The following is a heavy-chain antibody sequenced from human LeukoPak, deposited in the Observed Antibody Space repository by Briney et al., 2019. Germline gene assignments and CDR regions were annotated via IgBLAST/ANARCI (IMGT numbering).Heavy chain of an antibody. CDR2: IYPGDSDT. J-gene: IGHJ4*02. D-gene: IGHD2-21*02. V-gene: IGHV5-51*03. CDR3: ARRVAAIGGYFDY. Sequence: GESLKISCKGSGYSFTSYWIGWVRQMPGKGLEWMGIIYPGDSDTRYSPSFQGQVTISADKSISTAYLQWSSLKASDTAMCYCARRVAAIGGYFDYWGQGTLVTVSS. CDR1: GYSFTSYW.